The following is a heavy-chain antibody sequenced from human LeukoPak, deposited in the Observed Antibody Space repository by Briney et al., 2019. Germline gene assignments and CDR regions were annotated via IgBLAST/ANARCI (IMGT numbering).Heavy chain of an antibody. CDR2: TYYSGST. V-gene: IGHV4-39*01. CDR1: GGSISSSSYY. D-gene: IGHD3-16*02. Sequence: SETLSLTCTVSGGSISSSSYYWGWIRQPPGKGLEWIGSTYYSGSTYYNPSLKSRVTISVDTSKNQFSLKLSSVTAADTAVYYCASPVYDYVWGSYRSFDYWGQGTLVTVSS. J-gene: IGHJ4*02. CDR3: ASPVYDYVWGSYRSFDY.